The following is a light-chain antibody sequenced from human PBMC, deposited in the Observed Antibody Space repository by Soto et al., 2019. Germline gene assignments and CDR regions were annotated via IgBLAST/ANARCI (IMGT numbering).Light chain of an antibody. CDR3: QQYNTYPLT. V-gene: IGKV1-5*03. J-gene: IGKJ3*01. CDR1: QSISSW. CDR2: KAS. Sequence: DIQMTQSPSTLSASVGDRVTITCRASQSISSWLAWYQQKPGKAPKLLIYKASNLESGVPSRFSGTGSGTEFTLTISSLQPDDFPSYYFQQYNTYPLTFGPGTKVDIK.